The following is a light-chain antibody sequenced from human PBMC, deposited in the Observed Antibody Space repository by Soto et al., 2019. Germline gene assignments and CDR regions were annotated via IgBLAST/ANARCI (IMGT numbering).Light chain of an antibody. V-gene: IGKV3-15*01. CDR3: QQYNTWPPWT. Sequence: EIVMTQSPATLSVSPGERATLSCRASQSVSSNLAWYQQKHGQAPRLLIYVASTRATVIPARFSGSGSGTEVTLTISSLQSEDFAVYYFQQYNTWPPWTFGQGTTVEIK. CDR2: VAS. J-gene: IGKJ1*01. CDR1: QSVSSN.